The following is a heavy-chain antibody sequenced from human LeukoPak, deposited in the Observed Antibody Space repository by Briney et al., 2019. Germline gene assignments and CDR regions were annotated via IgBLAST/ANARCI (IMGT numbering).Heavy chain of an antibody. V-gene: IGHV4-39*01. CDR2: IYYSGRT. J-gene: IGHJ1*01. D-gene: IGHD3-22*01. Sequence: SETLSLTCSVSGDSFSRSDSYWDWIRQPPGKGLEWIGTIYYSGRTYYSQSLKSRVTMSVDPSNNQFSLNLRSVTAADTAVYYCARRRYYDGSGYLEWGQGTLLSVSS. CDR3: ARRRYYDGSGYLE. CDR1: GDSFSRSDSY.